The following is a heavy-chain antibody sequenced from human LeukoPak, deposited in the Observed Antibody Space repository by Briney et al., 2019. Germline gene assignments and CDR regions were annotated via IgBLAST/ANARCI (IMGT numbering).Heavy chain of an antibody. V-gene: IGHV2-5*01. Sequence: SGPTLVNPTQPLTLTCTFSGFSLSTSGVGVGWIRQPPGKALEWLALIYWNDDKRYSPSLKSRLTITKDTSKNQVVLTMTNMDPVDTATYYCAHRGGDYYDSSGYLFDYWGQGTLVTVSS. CDR3: AHRGGDYYDSSGYLFDY. CDR1: GFSLSTSGVG. CDR2: IYWNDDK. D-gene: IGHD3-22*01. J-gene: IGHJ4*02.